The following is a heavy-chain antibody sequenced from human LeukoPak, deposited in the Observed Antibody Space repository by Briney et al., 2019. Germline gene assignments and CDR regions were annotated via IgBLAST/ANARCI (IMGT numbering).Heavy chain of an antibody. V-gene: IGHV3-11*01. CDR3: ARIVTSGWYYY. Sequence: GGSLRLSCAASGFTFSDYYMSWIRQAPGKGLEWVPYISSSGSTIYYADSVKGRFTISRDNAKNSLYLQMNSLRAEDTAVYYCARIVTSGWYYYWGQGTLVTVSS. CDR1: GFTFSDYY. CDR2: ISSSGSTI. J-gene: IGHJ4*02. D-gene: IGHD6-19*01.